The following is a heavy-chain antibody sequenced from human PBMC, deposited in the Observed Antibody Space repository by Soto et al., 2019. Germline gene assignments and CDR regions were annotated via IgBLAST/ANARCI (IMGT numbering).Heavy chain of an antibody. CDR2: IYHSGST. J-gene: IGHJ6*02. Sequence: SDTLSLTFAVSGYSISSVYYWGWIRQPPGKGLEWIGSIYHSGSTYYNPSLKSRVTISVDKSKNQFSLKLSYVTAADTAVYYCARDPGRTNYYYYGMDXWGQGTTVTVS. V-gene: IGHV4-38-2*02. CDR1: GYSISSVYY. CDR3: ARDPGRTNYYYYGMDX.